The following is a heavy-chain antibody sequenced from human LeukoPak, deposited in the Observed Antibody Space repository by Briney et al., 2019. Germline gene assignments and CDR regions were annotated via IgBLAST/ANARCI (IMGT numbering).Heavy chain of an antibody. CDR1: GGSISSNSYY. D-gene: IGHD5-12*01. V-gene: IGHV4-39*01. CDR2: IYYSGST. J-gene: IGHJ4*02. Sequence: PSETPSLTCTVSGGSISSNSYYWGWIRQPPGKGLEWIGSIYYSGSTYYNPSLKSRVTISVDTSKNQFSLKLSSVTAADTAVYYCARLGDIRNFDYWGQGTLVTVSS. CDR3: ARLGDIRNFDY.